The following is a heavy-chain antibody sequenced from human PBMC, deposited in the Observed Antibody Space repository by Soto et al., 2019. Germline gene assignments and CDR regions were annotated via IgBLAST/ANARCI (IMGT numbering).Heavy chain of an antibody. CDR2: IYHSGSA. CDR1: GGSISSSNW. D-gene: IGHD3-10*01. Sequence: QVQLQESGPGLVKPSGTLSLTCAVSGGSISSSNWWSWVRQPPGKGLEWIGEIYHSGSANYNPSLKSRVTISVDKSKNQFSLKLSSVTAADTAVYYCARDLPYYGSGSYYGLDVWGQGTTVTVSS. J-gene: IGHJ6*02. V-gene: IGHV4-4*02. CDR3: ARDLPYYGSGSYYGLDV.